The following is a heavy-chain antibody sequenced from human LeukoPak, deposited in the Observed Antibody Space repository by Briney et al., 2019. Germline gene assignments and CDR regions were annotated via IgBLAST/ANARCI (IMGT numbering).Heavy chain of an antibody. CDR1: GYTFTSYY. D-gene: IGHD3-3*01. Sequence: ASVKVSCKASGYTFTSYYMHWVRQAPGQGLEWMGIINPSGGSTSYAQKFQGRVTTTRDMSTSTVYMELSSLRSEDTAVYYCARVPYYDFWGGHFDYWGQGTLVTVSS. J-gene: IGHJ4*02. CDR2: INPSGGST. V-gene: IGHV1-46*01. CDR3: ARVPYYDFWGGHFDY.